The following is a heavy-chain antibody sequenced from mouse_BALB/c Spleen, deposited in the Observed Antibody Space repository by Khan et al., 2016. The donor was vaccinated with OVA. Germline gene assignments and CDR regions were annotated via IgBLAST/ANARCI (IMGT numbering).Heavy chain of an antibody. CDR3: ARDGYYFDY. D-gene: IGHD2-2*01. CDR2: IWADGST. CDR1: GFSLTSFG. J-gene: IGHJ2*01. Sequence: VELVESGPGLVAPSQSLSITCTVSGFSLTSFGVYWVRQPPGKGLEWLGVIWADGSTNYNSALMSRLSISKDNPKSQVFLKMNSLQTDDTAMYYCARDGYYFDYWGQGTTLTGSS. V-gene: IGHV2-9*02.